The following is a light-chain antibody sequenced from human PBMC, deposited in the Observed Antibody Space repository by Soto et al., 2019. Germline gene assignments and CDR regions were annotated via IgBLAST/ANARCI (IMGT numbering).Light chain of an antibody. CDR3: QQFGSSPWT. CDR2: GAS. J-gene: IGKJ1*01. CDR1: QSFGSSY. V-gene: IGKV3-20*01. Sequence: EIVLTQSPGTLSLSPGDRATLSCRASQSFGSSYLAWYQKKPGQAPRLLIFGASTRATGIPDRFSGSGSRTDFTLTISRLEPEDFAVYYCQQFGSSPWTFGKGTKVEIK.